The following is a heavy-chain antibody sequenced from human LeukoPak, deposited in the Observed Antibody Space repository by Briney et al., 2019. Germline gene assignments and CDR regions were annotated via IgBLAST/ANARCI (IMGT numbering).Heavy chain of an antibody. CDR1: GGSISSYY. CDR2: IYYSGRT. CDR3: ARDSGSGSPEYFDY. Sequence: KPSETLSLTCTVSGGSISSYYWSWIRQPPGKGLEWIGYIYYSGRTNYNPSLKSRVTISVATSKNQFSLKLSSVTAADTAVYYCARDSGSGSPEYFDYWGQGTLVTVSS. J-gene: IGHJ4*02. V-gene: IGHV4-59*01. D-gene: IGHD3-10*01.